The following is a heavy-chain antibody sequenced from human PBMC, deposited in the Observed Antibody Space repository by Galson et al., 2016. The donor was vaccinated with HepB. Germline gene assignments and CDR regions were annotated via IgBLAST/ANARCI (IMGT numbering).Heavy chain of an antibody. D-gene: IGHD1-1*01. CDR1: GITYSTYA. V-gene: IGHV3-23*01. J-gene: IGHJ4*02. Sequence: LRLSCAASGITYSTYAMSWVRQPPGKGLQWVSAIGCRAGDTNYEDSLKGRFTISRDTPKNQLFLQLNSLSVGDTAVYYCATVVLCRNYNHGHFDSWGQGALVTVSS. CDR2: IGCRAGDT. CDR3: ATVVLCRNYNHGHFDS.